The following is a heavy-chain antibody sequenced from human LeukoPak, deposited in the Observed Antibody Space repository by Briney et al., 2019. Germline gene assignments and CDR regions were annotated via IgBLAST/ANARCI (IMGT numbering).Heavy chain of an antibody. CDR1: GFTFVDYA. D-gene: IGHD3-10*01. V-gene: IGHV3-49*04. CDR3: TRLGQSLLWFGEFYYYYGMDV. CDR2: IRSKAYGGTT. Sequence: GGSLRLSCTASGFTFVDYAMSCVRQAPGKGLEWVGFIRSKAYGGTTEYAASVKGRFTISRDDSKGIAYLQMNSLKTEDTAVYYCTRLGQSLLWFGEFYYYYGMDVWGQGTTVTVSS. J-gene: IGHJ6*02.